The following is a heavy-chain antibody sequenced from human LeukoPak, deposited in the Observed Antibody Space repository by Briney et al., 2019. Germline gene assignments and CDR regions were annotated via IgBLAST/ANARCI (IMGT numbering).Heavy chain of an antibody. V-gene: IGHV3-30*04. J-gene: IGHJ3*02. CDR2: ISYDGSNK. D-gene: IGHD3-22*01. CDR3: ARGEANYYDSSGPI. Sequence: GRPLRLSCAASGFTFSSYAMHWVRQAPGKGLEWVAVISYDGSNKYNADSVKGRFTISRDNSKNTLYLQMNSLRAEDTAVYYCARGEANYYDSSGPIWGQGTMVTVSS. CDR1: GFTFSSYA.